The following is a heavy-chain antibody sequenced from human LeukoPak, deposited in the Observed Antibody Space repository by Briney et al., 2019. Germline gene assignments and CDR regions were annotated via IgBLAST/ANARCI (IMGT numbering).Heavy chain of an antibody. CDR3: AKDGVVVVAADFDY. CDR1: GFTFSSYA. CDR2: ISGSGGST. V-gene: IGHV3-23*01. D-gene: IGHD2-15*01. J-gene: IGHJ4*02. Sequence: GVSLRLSCAASGFTFSSYAMSWVRQTPGKGLEWVSAISGSGGSTYYADSVKGRFTISRDNSKNTLYLQMNSLRAEDTAVYYCAKDGVVVVAADFDYWGQGTLVTVSS.